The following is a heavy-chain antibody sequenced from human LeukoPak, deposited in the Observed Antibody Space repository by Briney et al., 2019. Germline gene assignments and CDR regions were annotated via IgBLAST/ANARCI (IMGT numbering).Heavy chain of an antibody. CDR2: ISAYNGNT. D-gene: IGHD3-9*01. Sequence: ASVKVSCKASGYTFTSYGISWVRRAPGQGLEWMGWISAYNGNTNYAQKLQGRVTMTTDTSTSTAYMELRSLRSDDTAVYYCARGDILTGSDYYYGMDVWGKGTTVTVSS. CDR1: GYTFTSYG. CDR3: ARGDILTGSDYYYGMDV. V-gene: IGHV1-18*04. J-gene: IGHJ6*04.